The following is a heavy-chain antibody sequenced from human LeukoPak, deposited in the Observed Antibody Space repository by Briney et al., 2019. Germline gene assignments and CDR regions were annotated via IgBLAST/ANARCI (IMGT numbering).Heavy chain of an antibody. D-gene: IGHD5-24*01. CDR2: INPRYGST. Sequence: ASVKVSCKASGYTFSNYHIHWVRQAPGQGIEWMGIINPRYGSTTYAKNFQGRVTMTRDMSTSTVYMELSSLRSEDTAVYYCAREEARDGSTGYYFDSWGQGTLLTVSS. J-gene: IGHJ4*02. V-gene: IGHV1-46*01. CDR3: AREEARDGSTGYYFDS. CDR1: GYTFSNYH.